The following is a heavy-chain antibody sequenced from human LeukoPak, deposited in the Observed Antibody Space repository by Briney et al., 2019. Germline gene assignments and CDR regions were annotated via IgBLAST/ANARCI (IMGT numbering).Heavy chain of an antibody. CDR1: GGSISSGSYY. Sequence: PSQTLSLTCTVSGGSISSGSYYWSWIRQPAGKGLEWIGRIYSSGSTNYNPSLKSRITISVDTSKNQSSLKLSSVTAADTAVYYCARQPPGSTSWRTPFPDNWFDPWGQGTLVTVSS. J-gene: IGHJ5*02. D-gene: IGHD2-2*01. V-gene: IGHV4-61*02. CDR2: IYSSGST. CDR3: ARQPPGSTSWRTPFPDNWFDP.